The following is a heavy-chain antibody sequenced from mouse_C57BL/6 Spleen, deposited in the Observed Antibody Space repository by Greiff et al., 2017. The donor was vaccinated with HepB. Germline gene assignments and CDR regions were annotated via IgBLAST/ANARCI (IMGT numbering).Heavy chain of an antibody. D-gene: IGHD1-1*01. CDR3: ARRETVDWYFDV. J-gene: IGHJ1*03. CDR2: IYPGDGDT. V-gene: IGHV1-80*01. CDR1: GYAFSSYW. Sequence: VQLQQSGAELVKPGASVKISCKASGYAFSSYWMNWVKQRPGKGLEWIGQIYPGDGDTNYNGKFKGKATLTADKSSSTAYMQLSSLTSEDSAVYFCARRETVDWYFDVWGTGTTVTVSS.